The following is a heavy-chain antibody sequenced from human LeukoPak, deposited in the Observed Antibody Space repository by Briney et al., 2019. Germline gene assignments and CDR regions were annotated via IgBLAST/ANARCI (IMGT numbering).Heavy chain of an antibody. V-gene: IGHV3-23*01. D-gene: IGHD6-19*01. CDR3: AKGIGSGWDPYYFGY. CDR1: GFTLSSYA. Sequence: GGSLRLSCAASGFTLSSYAMSWVRQAPGKGLEWVSAISGSGGSTYYADSVKGRFTISRDNSKNTLYLQMNSLRAEDTAVYYCAKGIGSGWDPYYFGYWGQGTLVTVSS. CDR2: ISGSGGST. J-gene: IGHJ4*02.